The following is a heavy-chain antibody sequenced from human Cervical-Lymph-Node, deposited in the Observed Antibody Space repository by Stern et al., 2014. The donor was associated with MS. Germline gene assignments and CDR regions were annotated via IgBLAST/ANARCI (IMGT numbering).Heavy chain of an antibody. CDR3: TRGAIFGVVIQNWFDP. V-gene: IGHV3-74*02. CDR2: INGDGSST. J-gene: IGHJ5*02. Sequence: EVQLVESGGGLVQPGGSLRLSCAASGFTFSSYWMHWVRQAPGKGLMWVSRINGDGSSTNYADSVKGRFTISRDNAKNTLYLQMNSLRAEDTAVYYCTRGAIFGVVIQNWFDPWGQGTLVTVSS. CDR1: GFTFSSYW. D-gene: IGHD3-3*01.